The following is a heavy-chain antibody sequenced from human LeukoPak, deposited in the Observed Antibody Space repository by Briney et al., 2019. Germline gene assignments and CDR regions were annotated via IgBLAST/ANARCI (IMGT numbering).Heavy chain of an antibody. CDR1: GDSISSYY. V-gene: IGHV4-59*08. CDR2: IYHSGNT. D-gene: IGHD2-21*02. J-gene: IGHJ3*02. CDR3: ARSIIVVVAAGALDI. Sequence: SETLSLTCTVSGDSISSYYWSWIRQPPGKGLEWIGYIYHSGNTNSNPSLKSRVTISVDTTKNQFSLRLSSVTAADTAVYYCARSIIVVVAAGALDIWGQGTMVTVSS.